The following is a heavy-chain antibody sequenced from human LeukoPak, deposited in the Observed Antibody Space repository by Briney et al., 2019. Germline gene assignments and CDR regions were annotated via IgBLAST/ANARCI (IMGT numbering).Heavy chain of an antibody. CDR3: ARVGHNHAFDI. V-gene: IGHV3-11*03. CDR2: IISSGSDT. Sequence: PGGSLRLSCAASGFFVRDYYMTWIRQAPGKGLEWISYIISSGSDTNYADSVWGRITVSGDSAQNSLHLQMDCLRADDTAVYYCARVGHNHAFDIWGQGTVVTVSS. J-gene: IGHJ3*02. D-gene: IGHD1-1*01. CDR1: GFFVRDYY.